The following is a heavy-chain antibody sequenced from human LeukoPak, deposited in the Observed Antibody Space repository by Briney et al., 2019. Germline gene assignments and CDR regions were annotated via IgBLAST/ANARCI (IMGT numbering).Heavy chain of an antibody. CDR1: GFTFSSYG. CDR3: AKGSSYSGSYYDHDAFDI. Sequence: PGGSLRLSCAASGFTFSSYGMHWVRQAPGKGLEWVAFIRYDGSNKYYADSVKGRFTISRDNSKNTLYLQMNSLRAEDTAVYYCAKGSSYSGSYYDHDAFDIWGQGTMVTVSS. J-gene: IGHJ3*02. CDR2: IRYDGSNK. D-gene: IGHD1-26*01. V-gene: IGHV3-30*02.